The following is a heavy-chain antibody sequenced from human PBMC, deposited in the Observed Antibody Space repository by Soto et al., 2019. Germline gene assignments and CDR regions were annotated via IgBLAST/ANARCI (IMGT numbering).Heavy chain of an antibody. J-gene: IGHJ6*03. CDR1: GFTFSNAW. CDR2: IKSKTDGGTT. Sequence: EVQLVESGGGLVKPGGSLRLSCAASGFTFSNAWMSWVRQAPGKGLEWVGRIKSKTDGGTTDYAAPVKGRFTISRDDSKNTLYLQMNSLKTEDTAVYYCTTALHCSSTSCPPDYYYYYMDVWGKGTTVTVSS. D-gene: IGHD2-2*01. V-gene: IGHV3-15*01. CDR3: TTALHCSSTSCPPDYYYYYMDV.